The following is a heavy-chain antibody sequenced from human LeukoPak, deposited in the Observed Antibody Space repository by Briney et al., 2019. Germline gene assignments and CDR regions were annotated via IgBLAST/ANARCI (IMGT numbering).Heavy chain of an antibody. CDR3: ARVTQYSSSWSYVDY. CDR1: GGSISSGGYY. V-gene: IGHV4-31*03. Sequence: SQTLSLTCTVSGGSISSGGYYWSWIRQHPGKGLEWIGYIYYSGSTYYNPSLKSRVTISVDTSKNQFSLKLSSVTATDTAVYYCARVTQYSSSWSYVDYWGQGTLVTVSS. D-gene: IGHD6-13*01. CDR2: IYYSGST. J-gene: IGHJ4*02.